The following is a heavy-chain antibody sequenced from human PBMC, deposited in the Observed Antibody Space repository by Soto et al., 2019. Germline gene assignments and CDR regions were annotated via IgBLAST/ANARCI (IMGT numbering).Heavy chain of an antibody. CDR3: ARSQGSSTSLEIYYYYYYGMDV. D-gene: IGHD2-2*01. J-gene: IGHJ6*02. CDR2: IIPISGTA. CDR1: GGTFSSYA. Sequence: QVQLVQSGAEVKKPGSAVKVSCKASGGTFSSYAISWVRQAPGQGLEWMGGIIPISGTANYAQKIQGTVTITANESTSTASMELGSLRSEDTAVYYCARSQGSSTSLEIYYYYYYGMDVWGQGTTVTVSS. V-gene: IGHV1-69*01.